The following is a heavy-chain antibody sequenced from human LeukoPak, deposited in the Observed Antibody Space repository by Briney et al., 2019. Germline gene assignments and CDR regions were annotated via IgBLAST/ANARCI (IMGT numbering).Heavy chain of an antibody. CDR2: ISVSGGTT. Sequence: GGSLRLSCAASGFTFSSYTMGWVRQAPGKGLEWVSAISVSGGTTLYADSVKGRFTISRDNSKNTLYLQMNSLRAEDTALYYCAKGSGYNLDYWGQGTLVTVSS. J-gene: IGHJ4*02. CDR3: AKGSGYNLDY. V-gene: IGHV3-23*01. D-gene: IGHD5-24*01. CDR1: GFTFSSYT.